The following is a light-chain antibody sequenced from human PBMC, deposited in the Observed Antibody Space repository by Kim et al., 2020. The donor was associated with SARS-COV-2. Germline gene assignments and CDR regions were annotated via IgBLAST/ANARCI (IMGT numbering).Light chain of an antibody. CDR2: EVD. Sequence: QSITLSCTGTSSDVGGYKSVSWYQQHPGKAPKLVIYEVDNRPSGVSIRFSGSKSGNTASLTISGLQAEDEADYYCSSYIRGSTNYVFGTGTKVTVL. V-gene: IGLV2-14*01. CDR3: SSYIRGSTNYV. CDR1: SSDVGGYKS. J-gene: IGLJ1*01.